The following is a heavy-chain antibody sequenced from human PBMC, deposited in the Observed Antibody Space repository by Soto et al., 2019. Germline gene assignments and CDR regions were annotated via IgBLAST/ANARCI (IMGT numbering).Heavy chain of an antibody. J-gene: IGHJ3*02. Sequence: QVQLVESGGGLVKPGGSLRLSCAASGFTFSDYYMSWIRQAPGKGLEWVSYISSSGSTIYYADSVKGRFTISRDNAKNSLYLQMNSLRAEDTAVHYCARDRWYDYVWGSYRYTPDAFAIWGQGTMVTVSS. CDR2: ISSSGSTI. CDR1: GFTFSDYY. CDR3: ARDRWYDYVWGSYRYTPDAFAI. V-gene: IGHV3-11*01. D-gene: IGHD3-16*02.